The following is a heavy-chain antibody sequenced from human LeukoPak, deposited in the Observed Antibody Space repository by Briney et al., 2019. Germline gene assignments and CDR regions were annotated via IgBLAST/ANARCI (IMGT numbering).Heavy chain of an antibody. V-gene: IGHV3-30*18. CDR2: ISYDGSNK. CDR1: GFTFSSYG. D-gene: IGHD4-17*01. J-gene: IGHJ6*02. CDR3: AKDRNPGYGDYYYYYGMDV. Sequence: PSGGSLRLSCAASGFTFSSYGMHWVRQAPGKGLEWVAVISYDGSNKYYADSVKGRFTISRDNSKNTLYLQMNSLRAEDTAVYYCAKDRNPGYGDYYYYYGMDVWGQGTTVTVSS.